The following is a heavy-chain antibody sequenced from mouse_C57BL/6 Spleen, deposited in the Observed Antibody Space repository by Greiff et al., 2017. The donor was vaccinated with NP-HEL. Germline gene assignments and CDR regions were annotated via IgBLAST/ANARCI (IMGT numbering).Heavy chain of an antibody. Sequence: EESGPGLVKPSQSLSLTCSVTGYSITSGYYWNWIRQFPGNKLEWMGYISYDGSNNYNPSLKNRISITRDTSKNQFFLKLNSVTTEDTATYYCARDELGRGGFAYWGQGTLVTVSA. CDR2: ISYDGSN. J-gene: IGHJ3*01. CDR3: ARDELGRGGFAY. D-gene: IGHD4-1*01. V-gene: IGHV3-6*01. CDR1: GYSITSGYY.